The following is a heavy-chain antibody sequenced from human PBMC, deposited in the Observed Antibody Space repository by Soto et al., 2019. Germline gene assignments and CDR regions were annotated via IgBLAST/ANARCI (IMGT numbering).Heavy chain of an antibody. D-gene: IGHD2-2*01. V-gene: IGHV1-2*04. CDR3: ATETHDPYCSSTSCSFYGFDP. CDR1: GYTFTGYY. J-gene: IGHJ5*02. Sequence: ASVKVSCKASGYTFTGYYMHWVRQAPGQGLEWMGWINPNSGGTNYAQKFQGWVTMTRDTSISTAYMELSRLRSDDTAVYYCATETHDPYCSSTSCSFYGFDPWGQGTLVTVSS. CDR2: INPNSGGT.